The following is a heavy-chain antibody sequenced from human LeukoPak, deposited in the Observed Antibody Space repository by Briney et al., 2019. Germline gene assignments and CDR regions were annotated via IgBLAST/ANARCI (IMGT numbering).Heavy chain of an antibody. D-gene: IGHD2-2*01. CDR2: ISWDSGNK. V-gene: IGHV3-9*01. CDR1: DFSFGDHA. Sequence: PGGSLRLSCAASDFSFGDHAMHWVRQVPGKGLEWVAGISWDSGNKNYADSARGRFTISRDNDKNFLYLQMNSLRAEDTAVYYCAKVKDIVVPTPDYWGQGTLVTVSS. CDR3: AKVKDIVVPTPDY. J-gene: IGHJ4*02.